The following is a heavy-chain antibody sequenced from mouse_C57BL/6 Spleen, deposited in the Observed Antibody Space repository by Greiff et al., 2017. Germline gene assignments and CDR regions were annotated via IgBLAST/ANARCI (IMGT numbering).Heavy chain of an antibody. V-gene: IGHV1-55*01. CDR3: ARWDGYYAMDY. J-gene: IGHJ4*01. CDR2: IYPGSGST. CDR1: GYTFTSYW. D-gene: IGHD2-3*01. Sequence: QVQLKQPGAELVKPGASVKMSCKASGYTFTSYWITWVKQRPGQGLEWIGDIYPGSGSTNYNEKFKSKATLTVDTSSSTAYMQLSSLTSEDSAVYYCARWDGYYAMDYWGQGTSVTVSS.